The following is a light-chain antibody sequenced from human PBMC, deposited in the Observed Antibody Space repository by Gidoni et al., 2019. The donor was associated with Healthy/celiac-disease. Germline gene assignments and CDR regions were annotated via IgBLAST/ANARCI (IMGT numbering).Light chain of an antibody. J-gene: IGLJ3*02. CDR2: EDS. V-gene: IGLV3-10*01. CDR1: ALPKKY. CDR3: YSTDSSGNHRV. Sequence: SYELPQPPSVSVSPGQTARITCSGDALPKKYAYWYQQKSGQAPVLVIYEDSKRPSGIPERFSGSSSGTMANLTISGAQVEDEADYYCYSTDSSGNHRVFGGGTKLTVL.